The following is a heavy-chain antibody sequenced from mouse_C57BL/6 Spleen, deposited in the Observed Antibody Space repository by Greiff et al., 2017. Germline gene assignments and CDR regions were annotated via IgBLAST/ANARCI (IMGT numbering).Heavy chain of an antibody. CDR2: INPNNGGT. CDR3: AREEGNRYFDV. J-gene: IGHJ1*03. V-gene: IGHV1-26*01. D-gene: IGHD2-1*01. CDR1: GYTFTDYY. Sequence: VQLQQSGPELVKPGASVKISCKASGYTFTDYYMNWVKQSHGKSLEWIGDINPNNGGTSYNQKFKGKATLTVDKSSSTAYMELRSLTSEDSAVYYCAREEGNRYFDVWGTGTTVTVSS.